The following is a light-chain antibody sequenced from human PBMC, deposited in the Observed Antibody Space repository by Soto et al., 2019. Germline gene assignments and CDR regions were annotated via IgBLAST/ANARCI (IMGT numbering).Light chain of an antibody. CDR3: QQSYRTPP. CDR2: GAS. V-gene: IGKV1-39*01. J-gene: IGKJ5*01. Sequence: DIQVTQSPSSLSPPVGDRVTITCRASQSISSYLSWYQQKPGKAPKLLIYGASTLQSGVPSRFSGSGSGTDYTLTISSLQPEDFATYYCQQSYRTPPFGQGTRLEIK. CDR1: QSISSY.